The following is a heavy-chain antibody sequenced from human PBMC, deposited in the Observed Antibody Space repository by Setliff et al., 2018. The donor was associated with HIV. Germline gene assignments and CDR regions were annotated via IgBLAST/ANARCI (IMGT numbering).Heavy chain of an antibody. V-gene: IGHV4-34*01. CDR1: GGSLSDYF. D-gene: IGHD3-9*01. Sequence: SETLSLTCAVYGGSLSDYFWTWIRQPPGKGLEWIGDINHSGSTNYNPSLKSRVAMSFDTSKNQFSLKLISVTAADTAVYYCARGHDILEPSGPFDYWGQGTLVTVSS. CDR2: INHSGST. CDR3: ARGHDILEPSGPFDY. J-gene: IGHJ4*02.